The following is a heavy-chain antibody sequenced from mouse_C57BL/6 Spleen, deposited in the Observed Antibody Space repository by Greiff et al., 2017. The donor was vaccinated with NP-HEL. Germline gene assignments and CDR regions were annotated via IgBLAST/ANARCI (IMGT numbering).Heavy chain of an antibody. CDR2: IDPSDSET. Sequence: QVQLQQPGAELVRPGSSVKLPCKASGYTFTSYWMHWVKQRPIQGLEWIGNIDPSDSETHYNQKFKDKATLTVDKSSSTAYMQLSSLTSEDSAVYYCARFRGDYYGSSLYYFDYWGQGTTLTVSS. V-gene: IGHV1-52*01. CDR1: GYTFTSYW. J-gene: IGHJ2*01. D-gene: IGHD1-1*01. CDR3: ARFRGDYYGSSLYYFDY.